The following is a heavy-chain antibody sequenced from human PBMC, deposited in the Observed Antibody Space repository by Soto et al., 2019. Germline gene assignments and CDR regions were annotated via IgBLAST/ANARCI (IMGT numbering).Heavy chain of an antibody. V-gene: IGHV1-69*01. CDR3: ATDAGVTTVGFDMDV. D-gene: IGHD4-17*01. CDR1: GGTFSSYA. Sequence: QVQLVQSGAEVKKPGSSVKVSCKASGGTFSSYAISWVRQAPGQGLEWMGGIIPIFGTANYAEKLQGRVTITADESTRKAYSELTSVRSEDTAVYYCATDAGVTTVGFDMDVWGQGTAVTIS. J-gene: IGHJ6*02. CDR2: IIPIFGTA.